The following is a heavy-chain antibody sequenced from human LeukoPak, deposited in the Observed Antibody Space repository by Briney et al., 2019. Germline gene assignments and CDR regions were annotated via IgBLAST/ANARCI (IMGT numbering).Heavy chain of an antibody. CDR3: AREYSGSASCHHEYFQH. J-gene: IGHJ1*01. Sequence: SETLSLTCTVSGGSIRSGSYHWSWIRQPAGKGLEWIGRIFTSGSTNYNPSLKSRVTISVDTSKNQFSLRLSSVTAADTAVYYCAREYSGSASCHHEYFQHWGQGTLVTVSS. CDR1: GGSIRSGSYH. V-gene: IGHV4-61*02. D-gene: IGHD2-2*01. CDR2: IFTSGST.